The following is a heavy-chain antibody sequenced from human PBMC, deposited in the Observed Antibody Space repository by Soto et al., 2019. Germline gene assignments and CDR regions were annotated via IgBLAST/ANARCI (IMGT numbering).Heavy chain of an antibody. CDR3: ARLHTDYYYYMDV. CDR2: IYYSGST. J-gene: IGHJ6*03. V-gene: IGHV4-39*01. CDR1: GATFIGHD. Sequence: PSETLCVTRAVAGATFIGHDGSWILQTTGKGLEWIGSIYYSGSTYYNPSLKSRVTISVDTSKNQFSLKLSSVTAADTAVYYCARLHTDYYYYMDVWGKGTTVTVSS.